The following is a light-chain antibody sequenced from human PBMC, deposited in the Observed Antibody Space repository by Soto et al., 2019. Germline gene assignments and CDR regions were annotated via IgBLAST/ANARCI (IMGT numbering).Light chain of an antibody. Sequence: ILMTQSPATLSVSPGERATLSCRASQSVSNNLAWYQQKPGQAPRLLIYDASTRATGIPARFSGSGSGTEFTITLSGLESEDFEVYYCQQYNNWPPWTFGQGTKVEIK. CDR3: QQYNNWPPWT. J-gene: IGKJ1*01. CDR1: QSVSNN. V-gene: IGKV3-15*01. CDR2: DAS.